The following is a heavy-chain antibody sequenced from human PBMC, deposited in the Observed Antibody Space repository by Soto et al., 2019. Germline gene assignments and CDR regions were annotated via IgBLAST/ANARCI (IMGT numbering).Heavy chain of an antibody. CDR2: INHSGST. J-gene: IGHJ4*02. V-gene: IGHV4-34*01. CDR1: GGSFSGYY. Sequence: SETLSLTCAVYGGSFSGYYWNWIRQPPGKGLEWIGEINHSGSTNYNPSLKSRVTISIDTSKNQFSLKLSSVTAADTAVYYCASSMGDRPGEYYFDSWGQGTLVT. D-gene: IGHD3-16*01. CDR3: ASSMGDRPGEYYFDS.